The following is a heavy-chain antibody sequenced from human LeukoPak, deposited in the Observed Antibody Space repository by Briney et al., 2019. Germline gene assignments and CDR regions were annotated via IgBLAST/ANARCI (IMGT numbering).Heavy chain of an antibody. CDR1: GFTFSSIA. CDR2: IKQDGSEK. Sequence: PGKSLRLSCVASGFTFSSIAMHWVRQAPGKGLEWVASIKQDGSEKYYVDSVKGRFTISRDNAQNSLYLQMNSLRADDTAVYYCARPYSSSWYNWFDPWGQGTLVTVSS. D-gene: IGHD6-13*01. CDR3: ARPYSSSWYNWFDP. V-gene: IGHV3-7*01. J-gene: IGHJ5*02.